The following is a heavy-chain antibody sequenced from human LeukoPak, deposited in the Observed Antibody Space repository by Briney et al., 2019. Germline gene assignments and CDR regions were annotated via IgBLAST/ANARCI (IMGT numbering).Heavy chain of an antibody. V-gene: IGHV3-23*01. D-gene: IGHD6-6*01. CDR2: ISGSGGST. J-gene: IGHJ6*03. CDR3: AKDQYSSSGPYYYYMDV. CDR1: GFTFSSYA. Sequence: PGGSLRLSCAASGFTFSSYAMSWVRQAPGKGLEWVSAISGSGGSTYYADSVKGRFTISRDNSKNTLYLQMNSLRAEDTAVYYCAKDQYSSSGPYYYYMDVWGKGTTVTVSS.